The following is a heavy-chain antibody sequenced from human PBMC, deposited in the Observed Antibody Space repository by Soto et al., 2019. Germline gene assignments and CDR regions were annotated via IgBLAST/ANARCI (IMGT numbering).Heavy chain of an antibody. Sequence: QVQLQESGPGLVKPSQTLSLTCTVSGGSISSGDYYWSWIRQPPGKGLEWIGYIYYSGSTYYNPSLKSRVTISVDTSKNQFSLKLSSVTAADTAVYYCARGPGRYCGGDCPFDYWGQGTLVTVSS. J-gene: IGHJ4*02. CDR3: ARGPGRYCGGDCPFDY. CDR1: GGSISSGDYY. V-gene: IGHV4-30-4*01. D-gene: IGHD2-21*02. CDR2: IYYSGST.